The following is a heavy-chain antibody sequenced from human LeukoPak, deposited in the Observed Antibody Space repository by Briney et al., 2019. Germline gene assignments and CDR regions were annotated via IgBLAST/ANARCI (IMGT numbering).Heavy chain of an antibody. Sequence: ASVKVSCKASGYTFTSYDINWVRQATGQGLEWMGWMNPNSGSTGYAQKFQGRVTMTRNTSISTAYMELSSLRSEDTAVYYCARVSTYFGVVTDFDYWGQGTLVTVSS. CDR3: ARVSTYFGVVTDFDY. CDR1: GYTFTSYD. V-gene: IGHV1-8*01. D-gene: IGHD3-3*01. J-gene: IGHJ4*02. CDR2: MNPNSGST.